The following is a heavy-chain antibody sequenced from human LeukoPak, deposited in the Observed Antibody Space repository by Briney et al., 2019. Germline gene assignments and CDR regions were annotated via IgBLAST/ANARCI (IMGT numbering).Heavy chain of an antibody. J-gene: IGHJ5*02. V-gene: IGHV3-30*18. CDR3: ANSGFDP. CDR2: ISYDGSNK. CDR1: GFTFSSYG. Sequence: GGSQRLSCAASGFTFSSYGMHWVRQAPGKGLEWVAVISYDGSNKYYADSVKGRFTISRDNSKNTLYLQMNSLRAEDTAVYYCANSGFDPWGQGTLVTVSS.